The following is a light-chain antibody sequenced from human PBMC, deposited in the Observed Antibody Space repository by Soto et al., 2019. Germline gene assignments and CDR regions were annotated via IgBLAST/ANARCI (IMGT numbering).Light chain of an antibody. Sequence: EIVLTQSPVTLSLSPGERATLSCRASQSVSSYLAWYQQRPGQAPRLLIYDASNRATGIPARFSGSGSGTDFTLTIDNLEPEDFAVYYCQQYGSSPWTFGQGTKVDIK. CDR3: QQYGSSPWT. CDR2: DAS. CDR1: QSVSSY. J-gene: IGKJ1*01. V-gene: IGKV3-11*01.